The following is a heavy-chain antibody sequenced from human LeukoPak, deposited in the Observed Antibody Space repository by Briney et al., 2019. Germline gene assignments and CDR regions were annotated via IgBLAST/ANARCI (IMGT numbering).Heavy chain of an antibody. J-gene: IGHJ4*02. CDR3: ARRGAPVPYFDY. CDR1: GGSFSGYY. Sequence: PSETLSLTCAVYGGSFSGYYWSWIRQPPGKGLEWIGSIYYSGSTYYNPSLKSRVTISVDTSKNQFSLKLSSVTAADTAVYYCARRGAPVPYFDYWGQGTLVTVSS. CDR2: IYYSGST. V-gene: IGHV4-34*01. D-gene: IGHD3-10*01.